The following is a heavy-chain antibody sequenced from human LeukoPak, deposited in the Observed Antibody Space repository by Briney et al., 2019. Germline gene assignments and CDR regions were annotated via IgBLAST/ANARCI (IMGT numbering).Heavy chain of an antibody. Sequence: SETLSLTCTVSGGSINSYYWSWIRQPAGKGLEWIGRVYSSGNTNYNPSLKSRVSMSVDTSKNQFSLKLTSVTAADTTVYYCARGGKATVVTMWGQGILVTVSS. CDR1: GGSINSYY. CDR2: VYSSGNT. V-gene: IGHV4-4*07. D-gene: IGHD4-23*01. CDR3: ARGGKATVVTM. J-gene: IGHJ4*02.